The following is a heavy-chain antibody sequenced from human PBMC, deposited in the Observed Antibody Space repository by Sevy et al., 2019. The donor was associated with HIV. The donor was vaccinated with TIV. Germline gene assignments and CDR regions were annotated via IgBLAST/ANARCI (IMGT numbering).Heavy chain of an antibody. CDR3: ASDQGAGYFDH. J-gene: IGHJ4*02. CDR2: MSYSAFT. CDR1: ADSINSYY. V-gene: IGHV4-59*13. Sequence: SETLSLTCTVSADSINSYYHSWIRQPPGGGLEWIGFMSYSAFTNSNPSLKSRVTLSIDTSKNQISLKLTSVTPADTAIYFCASDQGAGYFDHWGQGTLVTVSS.